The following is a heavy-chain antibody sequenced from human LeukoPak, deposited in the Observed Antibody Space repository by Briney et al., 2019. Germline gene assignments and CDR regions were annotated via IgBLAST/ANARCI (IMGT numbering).Heavy chain of an antibody. CDR1: GFTFSSYA. Sequence: PGGSLRLSCAASGFTFSSYAMSWVRQAPGKGLEWVSAISGGGGSTYYADSVKGRFTVSRDNSKNTLYLQMNSLRAEDTAVYYCAKWAYYDFWSGYYFDYWGQGTLVTVSS. J-gene: IGHJ4*02. CDR2: ISGGGGST. V-gene: IGHV3-23*01. D-gene: IGHD3-3*01. CDR3: AKWAYYDFWSGYYFDY.